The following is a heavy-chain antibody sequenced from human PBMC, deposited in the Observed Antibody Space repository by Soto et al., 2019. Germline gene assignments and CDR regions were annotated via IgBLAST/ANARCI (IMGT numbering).Heavy chain of an antibody. Sequence: SETLCLTWSVAGGSISSGGYYWSWISKNQGKGLEWILYIYYSGSTYYNPSLKSRVTISVDTSKNQFSLKLSSVTAADTAVYYCARSYYYVSSGYSEFPRPSAFQHWGQGTLVTVSS. D-gene: IGHD3-22*01. J-gene: IGHJ1*01. CDR1: GGSISSGGYY. CDR2: IYYSGST. V-gene: IGHV4-31*02. CDR3: ARSYYYVSSGYSEFPRPSAFQH.